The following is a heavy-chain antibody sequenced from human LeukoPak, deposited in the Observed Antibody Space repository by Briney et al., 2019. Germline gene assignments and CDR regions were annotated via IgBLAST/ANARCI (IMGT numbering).Heavy chain of an antibody. Sequence: GGALRLSCAAYGLTVSSEYLAWVRQAPGKGLEWISVIYGAGATYYADSVEGRFTISRDTYNNALYLQMNSLRVEDTAVYHCARLLPASRHYFDYWGRGTPVTVSS. CDR1: GLTVSSEY. CDR2: IYGAGAT. CDR3: ARLLPASRHYFDY. D-gene: IGHD6-6*01. V-gene: IGHV3-53*01. J-gene: IGHJ4*02.